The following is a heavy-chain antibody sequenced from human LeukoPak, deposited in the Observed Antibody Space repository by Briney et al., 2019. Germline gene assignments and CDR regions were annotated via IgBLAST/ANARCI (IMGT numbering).Heavy chain of an antibody. CDR3: ARDYCSSTSCLFDY. D-gene: IGHD2-2*01. V-gene: IGHV1-2*06. J-gene: IGHJ4*02. Sequence: ASVKVSCKASRYTFTGYHMHWVRQAPGQGLEWMGRMNPNSGDTNYAQKFQGRVTMTRDTSISTAYMELSGLRSDDTAVYYCARDYCSSTSCLFDYWGQGTLVTVSS. CDR1: RYTFTGYH. CDR2: MNPNSGDT.